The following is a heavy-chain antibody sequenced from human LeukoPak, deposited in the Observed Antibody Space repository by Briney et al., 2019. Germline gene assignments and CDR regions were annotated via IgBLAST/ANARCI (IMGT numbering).Heavy chain of an antibody. CDR3: ASGRYFDWLTSVKAFDY. CDR1: GGSISSSNW. D-gene: IGHD3-9*01. CDR2: IYYSGST. V-gene: IGHV4-4*02. Sequence: SETLSLTCAVSGGSISSSNWWSWIRQPPGKGLEWIGEIYYSGSTYYNPSLKSRVTISVDTSKNQFSLKLSSVTAADTAVYYCASGRYFDWLTSVKAFDYWGQGILVTVSS. J-gene: IGHJ4*02.